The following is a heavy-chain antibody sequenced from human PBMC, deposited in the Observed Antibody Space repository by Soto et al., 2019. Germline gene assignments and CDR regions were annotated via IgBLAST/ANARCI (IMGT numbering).Heavy chain of an antibody. V-gene: IGHV1-18*01. CDR3: ARDSYYDFWSGYYEYYYYGMDV. CDR2: ISAYNGNT. D-gene: IGHD3-3*01. Sequence: QVQLVQSGAEVKKPGASVKVSCKASGYTFTSYGISWVRQAPGQGLEWMGWISAYNGNTNYAQKLQGRVTMTTDTSTSTAYMELRSLRSDDTAVYYCARDSYYDFWSGYYEYYYYGMDVWGQGTTVTVSS. CDR1: GYTFTSYG. J-gene: IGHJ6*02.